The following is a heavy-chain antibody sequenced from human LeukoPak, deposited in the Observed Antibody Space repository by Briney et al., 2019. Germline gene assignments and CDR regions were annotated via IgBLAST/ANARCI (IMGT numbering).Heavy chain of an antibody. CDR1: GFTFSSYA. V-gene: IGHV3-23*01. Sequence: GGSLRLSCAASGFTFSSYAMSWVRQAPGKGLEWVSAISGSGGSTYYADSVKGRFTISRDNSKNTLYLQMNSLRAEDTAVYYCAKWVPLGLSVVVPAAIPGWFDPWGQGTLVTVSS. CDR2: ISGSGGST. J-gene: IGHJ5*02. CDR3: AKWVPLGLSVVVPAAIPGWFDP. D-gene: IGHD2-2*01.